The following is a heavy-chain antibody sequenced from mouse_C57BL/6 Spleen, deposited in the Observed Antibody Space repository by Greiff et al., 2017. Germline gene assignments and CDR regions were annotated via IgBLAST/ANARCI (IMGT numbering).Heavy chain of an antibody. Sequence: VQLKQSGPVLVKPGASVKMSCKASGYTFTDYYMNWVKQSHGKSLEWIGVINPYNGGTSYNQKFKGKATLAVDKSSSTAYMELNSLTSEDSAVYYCARRDSNYAWFAYWGQGTLVTVSA. J-gene: IGHJ3*01. D-gene: IGHD2-5*01. CDR3: ARRDSNYAWFAY. V-gene: IGHV1-19*01. CDR2: INPYNGGT. CDR1: GYTFTDYY.